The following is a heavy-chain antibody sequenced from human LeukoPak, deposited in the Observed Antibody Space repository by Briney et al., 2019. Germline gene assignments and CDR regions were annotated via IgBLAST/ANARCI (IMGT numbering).Heavy chain of an antibody. CDR2: IYYSGST. J-gene: IGHJ4*02. D-gene: IGHD3-22*01. V-gene: IGHV4-39*07. CDR1: GGSISSSSYY. CDR3: ARFGYDSSGYYLFDY. Sequence: SETLSLTCTVSGGSISSSSYYWGWIRQPPGKGLEWIGSIYYSGSTYYNPSLKSRVTISVDTSKNQFSLKLSSVTAADTAVYYCARFGYDSSGYYLFDYWGQGTLVTVSS.